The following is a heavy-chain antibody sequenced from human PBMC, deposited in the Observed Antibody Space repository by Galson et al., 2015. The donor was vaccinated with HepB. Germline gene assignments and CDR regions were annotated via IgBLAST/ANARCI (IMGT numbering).Heavy chain of an antibody. CDR2: IYYSGST. D-gene: IGHD6-19*01. V-gene: IGHV4-39*01. CDR3: ARHPYSSGWSDY. J-gene: IGHJ4*02. CDR1: SSYY. Sequence: SSYYWGWIRQPPGKGLEWIGSIYYSGSTYYNPSLKSRVTISVDTSKNQFSLKLSSVTAADTAVYYCARHPYSSGWSDYWGQGTLVTVSS.